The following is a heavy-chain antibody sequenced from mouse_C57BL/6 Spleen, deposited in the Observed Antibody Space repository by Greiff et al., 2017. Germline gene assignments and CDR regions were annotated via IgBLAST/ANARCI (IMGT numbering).Heavy chain of an antibody. Sequence: EVKLMESGGGLVQPGGSLKLSCAASGFTFSDYYMYWVRQTPEKRLEWVAYISNGGGSTYYPDTVKGRFTISKDKSKNTLYLQMSRLKSEDTAMYYCARQLRGYYAMDYWGQGTSVTVSS. CDR3: ARQLRGYYAMDY. CDR1: GFTFSDYY. J-gene: IGHJ4*01. D-gene: IGHD3-2*02. CDR2: ISNGGGST. V-gene: IGHV5-12*01.